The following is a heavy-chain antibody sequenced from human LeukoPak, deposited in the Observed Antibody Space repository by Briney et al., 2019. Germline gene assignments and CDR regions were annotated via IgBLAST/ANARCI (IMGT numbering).Heavy chain of an antibody. CDR1: GFTFSGSA. V-gene: IGHV3-73*01. CDR2: IRSTANGYAT. D-gene: IGHD3-10*01. CDR3: TGNYYGPGSYADFDY. J-gene: IGHJ4*02. Sequence: PGGSLRLSCAASGFTFSGSAVHWVRQASGKGLELVGRIRSTANGYATAYAASVKGRFNISRDHSKHTAYLQMDSLKTEDTAVYYCTGNYYGPGSYADFDYWGQGTLVTVSS.